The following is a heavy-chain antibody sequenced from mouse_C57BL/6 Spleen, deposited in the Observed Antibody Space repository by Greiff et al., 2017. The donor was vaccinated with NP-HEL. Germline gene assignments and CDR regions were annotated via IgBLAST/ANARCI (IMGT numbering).Heavy chain of an antibody. J-gene: IGHJ2*01. Sequence: QVQLQQPGAELVKPGASVKLSCKASGYTFTSYWMQWVKQRPGQGLEWIGEIDPSDSYTNYNQKFKGKATLTVDTSSSTAYMQLSRLTSEDSAVYYWARKGGYDGYYFDYWGQGTTLTVSS. CDR1: GYTFTSYW. V-gene: IGHV1-50*01. D-gene: IGHD2-2*01. CDR3: ARKGGYDGYYFDY. CDR2: IDPSDSYT.